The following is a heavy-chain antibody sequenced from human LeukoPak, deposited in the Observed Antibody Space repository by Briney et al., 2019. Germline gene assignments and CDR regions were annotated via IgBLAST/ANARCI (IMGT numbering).Heavy chain of an antibody. Sequence: SETLSLTCTVSGGSISSYYWSWIRQPAGKGLEWIGRIYTSGSTNYNPSLKSRATMSVDTSKNQFSLKLSSVTAADTAVYYCARDEPHYDFWSGYWDWGQGTLVTVSS. J-gene: IGHJ4*02. CDR2: IYTSGST. V-gene: IGHV4-4*07. CDR3: ARDEPHYDFWSGYWD. CDR1: GGSISSYY. D-gene: IGHD3-3*01.